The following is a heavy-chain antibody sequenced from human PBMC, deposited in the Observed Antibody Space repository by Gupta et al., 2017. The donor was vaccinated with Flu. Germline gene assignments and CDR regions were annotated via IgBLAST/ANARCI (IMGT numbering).Heavy chain of an antibody. CDR2: IKSKTDGGTT. J-gene: IGHJ4*02. CDR3: TTGYCSGGSCYSDFDY. Sequence: EVQLVESGGGLVKPGGSLRLSCAASGFTFSNAWMSWVRQAPGKGLEWVGRIKSKTDGGTTDYAAPVKGRFTISRDDSKNTLYLQMNSLKTEDTAVYYCTTGYCSGGSCYSDFDYWGQGTLVTGSS. D-gene: IGHD2-15*01. V-gene: IGHV3-15*01. CDR1: GFTFSNAW.